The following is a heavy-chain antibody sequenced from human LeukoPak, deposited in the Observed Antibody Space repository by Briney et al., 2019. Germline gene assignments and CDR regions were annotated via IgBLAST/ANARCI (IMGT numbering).Heavy chain of an antibody. Sequence: SETLSLTCTVSGASISNTLYYWGWLRQPPGKGLEWIGSIYYSGSTNYNPSLKSRVTISVDTSKNQFSLKLSSVTAADTAVYYCTSDGSDYFDSWGQGTLVTVAS. V-gene: IGHV4-39*07. D-gene: IGHD5-12*01. CDR1: GASISNTLYY. J-gene: IGHJ4*02. CDR3: TSDGSDYFDS. CDR2: IYYSGST.